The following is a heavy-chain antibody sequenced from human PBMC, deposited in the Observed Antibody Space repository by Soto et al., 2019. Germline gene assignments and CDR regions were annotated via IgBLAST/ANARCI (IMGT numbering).Heavy chain of an antibody. Sequence: ASVKVSCKASGYSFTGHYIHRARQAPEQGPEWMGEIGPESGATRYAQKFQGRVTMTMDTSITTVYMELNNLRPDDTAIYYCGRGRSGQIVVFYWGQGTPVTVSS. CDR3: GRGRSGQIVVFY. CDR2: IGPESGAT. D-gene: IGHD1-26*01. J-gene: IGHJ4*02. V-gene: IGHV1-2*02. CDR1: GYSFTGHY.